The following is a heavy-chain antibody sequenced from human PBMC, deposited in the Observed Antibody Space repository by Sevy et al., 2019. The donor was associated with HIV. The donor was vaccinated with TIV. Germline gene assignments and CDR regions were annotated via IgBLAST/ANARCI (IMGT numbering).Heavy chain of an antibody. D-gene: IGHD6-6*01. V-gene: IGHV1-46*01. J-gene: IGHJ3*02. CDR3: ARDTGTSITARPSAFDI. CDR2: ISPSGGSR. Sequence: ASVKVFCKASGYTFTSYYMHWVRQAPGQGLEWMGMISPSGGSRSYAQKFQGRVTMTRDTSTSIVYMELSSLRSEDTAVYFCARDTGTSITARPSAFDIRGQGTMVTVSS. CDR1: GYTFTSYY.